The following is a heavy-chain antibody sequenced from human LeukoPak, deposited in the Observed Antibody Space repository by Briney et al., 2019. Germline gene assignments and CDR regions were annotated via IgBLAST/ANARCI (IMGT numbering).Heavy chain of an antibody. V-gene: IGHV1-69*13. J-gene: IGHJ3*02. D-gene: IGHD1-7*01. Sequence: SVKVSCKASGGTFSSYAISWVRQAPGQGLEWMGGIIPIFGTANYAQKFQGRVTITADESTSTAYMELSSLRSEDTAVYYCAGEDWNYSGFDIWGQGTMVTVSS. CDR1: GGTFSSYA. CDR3: AGEDWNYSGFDI. CDR2: IIPIFGTA.